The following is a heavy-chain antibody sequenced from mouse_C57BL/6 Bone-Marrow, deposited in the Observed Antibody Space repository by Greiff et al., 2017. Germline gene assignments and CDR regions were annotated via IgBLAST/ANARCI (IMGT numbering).Heavy chain of an antibody. D-gene: IGHD1-1*02. V-gene: IGHV10-1*01. CDR3: VSRGWYLKY. CDR2: IRSKSNNYAT. CDR1: GFSFNTYA. J-gene: IGHJ3*01. Sequence: EVMLVESGGGLVQPKGSLKLSCAASGFSFNTYAMNWVRQVPGKGLEWVASIRSKSNNYATYYADSVKDRFTISRDDSESMLYLQMNNLKAEDTAYYCGVSRGWYLKYWGQGTLVTVSA.